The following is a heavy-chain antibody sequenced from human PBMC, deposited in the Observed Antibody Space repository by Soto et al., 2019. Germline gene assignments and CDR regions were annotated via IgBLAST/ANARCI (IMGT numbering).Heavy chain of an antibody. J-gene: IGHJ4*02. D-gene: IGHD3-22*01. CDR3: ARVRDMDSSGYYDFDY. Sequence: ASVTVSCKASVYTFTSYYMHWVRQAPGQGLEWMGIINPSGGSTSYAQKFQGRVTMTRDTSTSTVYMELSSLRSEDTAVYYCARVRDMDSSGYYDFDYWGQGTLVTVS. CDR2: INPSGGST. CDR1: VYTFTSYY. V-gene: IGHV1-46*01.